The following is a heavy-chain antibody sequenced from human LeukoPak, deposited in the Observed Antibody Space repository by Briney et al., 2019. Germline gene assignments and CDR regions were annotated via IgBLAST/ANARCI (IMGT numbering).Heavy chain of an antibody. V-gene: IGHV4-34*01. D-gene: IGHD2-21*02. J-gene: IGHJ4*02. CDR2: INHSGST. CDR1: GGSFSGYY. Sequence: PSETLSLTCAVYGGSFSGYYWSWIRQPPGKGLEWIGEINHSGSTNYNPSLKSRVTISVDTSKNQFSLKLSSVTAADTAVYYCARGQRDPIVVVTYFDYWGQGTPVTVSS. CDR3: ARGQRDPIVVVTYFDY.